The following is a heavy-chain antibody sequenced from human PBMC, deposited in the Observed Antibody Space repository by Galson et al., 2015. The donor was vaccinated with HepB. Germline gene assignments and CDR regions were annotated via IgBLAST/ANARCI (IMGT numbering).Heavy chain of an antibody. CDR3: ARLAAAGPYYFDY. V-gene: IGHV3-53*01. D-gene: IGHD6-13*01. Sequence: SLRLPCAASGFTVSSNYMSWVRQAPGKGLEWVSVIYSGGSTYYADSVKGRFTISRDNSKNTLYLQMNSLRAEDTAVYYCARLAAAGPYYFDYWGQGTLVTVSS. J-gene: IGHJ4*02. CDR1: GFTVSSNY. CDR2: IYSGGST.